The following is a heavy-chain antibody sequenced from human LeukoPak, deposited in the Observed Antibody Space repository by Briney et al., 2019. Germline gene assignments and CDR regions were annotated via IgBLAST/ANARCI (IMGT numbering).Heavy chain of an antibody. CDR1: GFTVSSNY. V-gene: IGHV3-21*01. D-gene: IGHD2-2*01. CDR3: ANHFACGSTSCPPFDS. CDR2: ISDNSYYI. J-gene: IGHJ4*02. Sequence: MPGGSLRLSCAASGFTVSSNYMRWVRQAPGKGLEWVSSISDNSYYIYYSDSVEGRFTISRDNAKNSLYLQMDSLRVEDTAVYYCANHFACGSTSCPPFDSWGQGTLVTVSS.